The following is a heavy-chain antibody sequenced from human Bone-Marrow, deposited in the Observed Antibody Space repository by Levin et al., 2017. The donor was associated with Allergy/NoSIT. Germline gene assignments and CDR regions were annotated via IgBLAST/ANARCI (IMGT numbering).Heavy chain of an antibody. CDR2: IYSGGST. D-gene: IGHD3-10*01. V-gene: IGHV3-53*01. CDR1: GFTVSSNY. J-gene: IGHJ5*02. CDR3: ARGWFGELLYH. Sequence: GGSLRLSCAASGFTVSSNYMGWVRQAPGKGPEWVSVIYSGGSTYYADSVKGRFTISRDNSKNTLYLQMNSLRAEDTAVYYCARGWFGELLYHWGQGTLVTVSS.